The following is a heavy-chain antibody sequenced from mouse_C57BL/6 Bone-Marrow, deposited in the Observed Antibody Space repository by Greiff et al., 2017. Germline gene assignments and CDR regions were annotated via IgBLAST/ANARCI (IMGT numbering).Heavy chain of an antibody. Sequence: VQLQQSGAELARPGASVKLSCKASGYTFTSYGISWVKQRTGQGLEWIGEIYPRSGNTYSNEKFKGKATLTADKSSSTAYMELRSLTSEDAAVYYCAIGQLRLLWFAYGGQGTLVTVSA. J-gene: IGHJ3*01. CDR1: GYTFTSYG. CDR3: AIGQLRLLWFAY. CDR2: IYPRSGNT. D-gene: IGHD3-2*02. V-gene: IGHV1-81*01.